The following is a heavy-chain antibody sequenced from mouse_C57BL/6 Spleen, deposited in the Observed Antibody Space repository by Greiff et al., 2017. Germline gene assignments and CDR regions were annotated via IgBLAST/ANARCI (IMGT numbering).Heavy chain of an antibody. Sequence: EVQRVESEGGLVQPGSSMKLSCTASGFTFSDYYMAWVRQVPEKGLEWVANINYDGSSTYYLDSLKSRFIISRDNAKNILYLQMSSLKSEDTATYYCARVPYYYGSSYYFDYWGQGTTLTVSS. D-gene: IGHD1-1*01. CDR2: INYDGSST. CDR3: ARVPYYYGSSYYFDY. V-gene: IGHV5-16*01. J-gene: IGHJ2*01. CDR1: GFTFSDYY.